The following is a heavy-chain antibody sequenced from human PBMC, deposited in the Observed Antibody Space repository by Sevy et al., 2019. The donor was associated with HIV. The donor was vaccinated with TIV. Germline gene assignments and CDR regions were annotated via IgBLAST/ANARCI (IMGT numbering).Heavy chain of an antibody. D-gene: IGHD6-13*01. Sequence: GGSLRLSCAASGFTFSTYGMHWVRQAPGKGLEWVAVISYDGSNKYYADSVKGRFTISRDNSKNTLSLRMNSLRREDTAVSFCAKDRESEQQLVPPFLDYWGQGSLVTVSS. V-gene: IGHV3-30*18. CDR1: GFTFSTYG. J-gene: IGHJ4*02. CDR3: AKDRESEQQLVPPFLDY. CDR2: ISYDGSNK.